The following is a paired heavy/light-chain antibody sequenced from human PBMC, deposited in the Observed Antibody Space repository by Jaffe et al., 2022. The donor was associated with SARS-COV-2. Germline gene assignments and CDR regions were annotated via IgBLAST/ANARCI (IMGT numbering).Light chain of an antibody. CDR1: ALPKQY. Sequence: SSELTQPPSVSLSPGQTARITCSGDALPKQYAYWYQQKPGQAPILLIYKDNERPSGIPERFSGSSSGTTVTLTISGVQAEDEADYYCQSADSSGDYRAVFGGGTKLTVL. CDR2: KDN. V-gene: IGLV3-25*03. CDR3: QSADSSGDYRAV. J-gene: IGLJ3*02.
Heavy chain of an antibody. Sequence: QVQLVQSGSELKKTGASVKVSCKSSGYTFTNYAIHWVRQAPGQGLQWMGWTNPNTGNPTYAQDFTGRFVFSLDPSVNTAYLQISSLEPEDTAVYYCARGGYCSEDTCYLYFDYWGQGTLVTVSS. V-gene: IGHV7-4-1*02. CDR1: GYTFTNYA. J-gene: IGHJ4*02. D-gene: IGHD2-15*01. CDR2: TNPNTGNP. CDR3: ARGGYCSEDTCYLYFDY.